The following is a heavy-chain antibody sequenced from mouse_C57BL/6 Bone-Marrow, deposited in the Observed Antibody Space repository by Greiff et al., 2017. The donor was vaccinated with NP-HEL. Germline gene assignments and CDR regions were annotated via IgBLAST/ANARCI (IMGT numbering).Heavy chain of an antibody. CDR2: IRNKANGYTT. V-gene: IGHV7-3*01. Sequence: EVKLEESGGGLVQPGGSLSLSCAASGFTFTDYYMSWVRQPPGKALEWLVFIRNKANGYTTEYSASVKGRFTISRDNSESILYLQMNALVAEDSATYYCARSIYYDYADDSFYALDYGGQGTSVTVSA. J-gene: IGHJ4*01. CDR1: GFTFTDYY. CDR3: ARSIYYDYADDSFYALDY. D-gene: IGHD2-4*01.